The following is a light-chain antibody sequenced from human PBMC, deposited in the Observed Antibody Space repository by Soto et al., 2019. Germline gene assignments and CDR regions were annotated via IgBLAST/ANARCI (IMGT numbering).Light chain of an antibody. V-gene: IGKV3D-20*02. CDR2: GAS. CDR3: QQRSNWHPIT. Sequence: DIVLTQTPGTLSLSPGDRSTLSCMAIQRVGSNYLAWYQQKSGQTPRLLIHGASSRATGVPDRFSGSGSGTDFSLTISRLEHEDFAVYYCQQRSNWHPITFGQGTRLEIK. J-gene: IGKJ5*01. CDR1: QRVGSNY.